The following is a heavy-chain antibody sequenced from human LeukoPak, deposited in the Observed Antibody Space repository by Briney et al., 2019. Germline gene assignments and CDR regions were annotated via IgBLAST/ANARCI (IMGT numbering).Heavy chain of an antibody. CDR1: RGTFSSYA. CDR2: INADNGNT. J-gene: IGHJ3*02. V-gene: IGHV1-3*03. D-gene: IGHD2-8*01. CDR3: AMSSMVYASIGAFDI. Sequence: ASVKVSCKASRGTFSSYAISWVRQAPGQGLEWMGWINADNGNTKYSQEFQGRVTITRDTSASTTYMELSSLRSEDMAVYYCAMSSMVYASIGAFDIWGQGT.